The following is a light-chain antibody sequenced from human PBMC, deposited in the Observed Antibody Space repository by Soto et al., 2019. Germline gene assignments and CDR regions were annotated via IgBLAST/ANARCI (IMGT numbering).Light chain of an antibody. CDR2: GAS. CDR1: QSVSSSY. Sequence: EIVLTQSPGTLSLSPGERATLSCRASQSVSSSYLAWYQQKPGQAPRLLIYGASSRATGIPDRFSGSGSGTDSTLTIRRLEPEDIAVFYFQQYTSSQWTVGQGTKVEIK. V-gene: IGKV3-20*01. J-gene: IGKJ1*01. CDR3: QQYTSSQWT.